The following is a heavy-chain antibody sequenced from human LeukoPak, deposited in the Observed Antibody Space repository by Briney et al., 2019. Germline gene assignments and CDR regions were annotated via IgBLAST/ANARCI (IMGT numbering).Heavy chain of an antibody. J-gene: IGHJ4*02. CDR3: ARGHLLSFGGVIAFDY. CDR2: ISSSSSYI. Sequence: GGSLRLSCAASGFTFSSYEMNWVRQAPGKGLERVSSISSSSSYIYYADSVKGRFTISRDNAKNSLYLQMNSLRAEDTAVYYCARGHLLSFGGVIAFDYWGQGTLVTVSS. V-gene: IGHV3-21*01. CDR1: GFTFSSYE. D-gene: IGHD3-16*02.